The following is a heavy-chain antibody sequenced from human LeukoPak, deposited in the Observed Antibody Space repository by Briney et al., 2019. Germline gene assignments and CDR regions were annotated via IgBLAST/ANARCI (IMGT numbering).Heavy chain of an antibody. J-gene: IGHJ4*02. Sequence: GALRLSCAASGFTFSSYWMSWVRQAPGKGLEWVANIKQDGSEKYYVDSVKGRFTISRDNAKNSLYLQMNSLRAEDTAVYYCARGAGTRSADFDYWGQGTLVTVSS. CDR1: GFTFSSYW. CDR2: IKQDGSEK. D-gene: IGHD1-1*01. CDR3: ARGAGTRSADFDY. V-gene: IGHV3-7*01.